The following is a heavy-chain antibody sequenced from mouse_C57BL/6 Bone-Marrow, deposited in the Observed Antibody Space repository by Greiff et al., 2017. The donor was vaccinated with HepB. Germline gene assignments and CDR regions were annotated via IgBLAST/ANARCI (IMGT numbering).Heavy chain of an antibody. D-gene: IGHD1-1*01. CDR3: TTYCSSSWFAY. CDR2: IDPENGDT. CDR1: GFNIKDDY. V-gene: IGHV14-4*01. Sequence: EVQVVESGAELVRPGASVKLSCTASGFNIKDDYMHWVKQRPEQGLEWIGWIDPENGDTEYASKFQGKATITADTSSNTAYLQLSSLTSEDTAVYYCTTYCSSSWFAYWGQGTLVTVSA. J-gene: IGHJ3*01.